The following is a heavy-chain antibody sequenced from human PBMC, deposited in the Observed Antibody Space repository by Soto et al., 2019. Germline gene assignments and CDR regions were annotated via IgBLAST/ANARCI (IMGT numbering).Heavy chain of an antibody. V-gene: IGHV3-7*03. J-gene: IGHJ4*02. Sequence: VQLVESGGGLVQPGGSLRLSCAASGFTFSSYWMCWVRQAPGKGLEWVAHTRQDGGQEYYVDSVKGRFTISRDNAKNSLYLQMNSLRVEDTAVYYCARYPNPTVAGLPFDLWGQGTLVTVSS. CDR3: ARYPNPTVAGLPFDL. CDR2: TRQDGGQE. CDR1: GFTFSSYW. D-gene: IGHD6-19*01.